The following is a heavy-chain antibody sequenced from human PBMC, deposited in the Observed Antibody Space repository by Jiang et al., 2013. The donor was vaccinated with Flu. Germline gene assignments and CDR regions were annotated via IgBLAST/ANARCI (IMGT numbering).Heavy chain of an antibody. CDR3: ARATYSYSYTGHVDLYSFDY. V-gene: IGHV4-59*01. Sequence: GLVKPSETLSLTCTVSGGSISSYYWSWIRQPPGKGLEWIGYIYYSGSTNYNPSLKSRVTISVDTSKNQFSLKLSSVTAADTAVYYCARATYSYSYTGHVDLYSFDYWGQGTLVTVSS. CDR1: GGSISSYY. CDR2: IYYSGST. D-gene: IGHD3-16*02. J-gene: IGHJ4*02.